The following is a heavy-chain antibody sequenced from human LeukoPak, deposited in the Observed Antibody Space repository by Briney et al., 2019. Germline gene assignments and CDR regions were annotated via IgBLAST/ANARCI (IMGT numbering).Heavy chain of an antibody. CDR2: ISYDGSNK. CDR3: ARGRYCTNGVGYLEGYFDY. D-gene: IGHD2-8*01. J-gene: IGHJ4*02. Sequence: GGALRLSCAACGFTCSSYAMHWVRQAPGRGLGGVAVISYDGSNKYYVDSVKGRFTISIDNSKNTLYLQMNSLRAEDTAVYYCARGRYCTNGVGYLEGYFDYWGQGTLVTVSS. CDR1: GFTCSSYA. V-gene: IGHV3-30-3*01.